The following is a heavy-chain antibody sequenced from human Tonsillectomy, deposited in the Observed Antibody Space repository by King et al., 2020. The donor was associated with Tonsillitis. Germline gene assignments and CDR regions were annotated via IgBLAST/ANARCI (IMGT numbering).Heavy chain of an antibody. D-gene: IGHD3-22*01. CDR2: ISYDGSKK. J-gene: IGHJ2*01. V-gene: IGHV3-30*18. CDR1: GFTFSSYG. CDR3: AKGYDSSGYYSEYFDL. Sequence: VQLVESGGGVVQPGRSLRLSCAASGFTFSSYGMHWVRQAPGKGLEWVAVISYDGSKKYYADSVKGRFTISRDNSKNTLYLQMNSLRAEETAVYYCAKGYDSSGYYSEYFDLWGRGTLVTVSS.